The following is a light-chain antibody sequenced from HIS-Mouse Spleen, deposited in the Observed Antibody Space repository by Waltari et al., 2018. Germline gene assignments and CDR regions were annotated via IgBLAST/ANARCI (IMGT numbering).Light chain of an antibody. J-gene: IGLJ2*01. V-gene: IGLV2-23*01. CDR3: YSTDSSGNHRV. CDR1: SIDVGRYNL. CDR2: EDS. Sequence: QSALTQPASVSGSPGQSITIPCTGTSIDVGRYNLFSWYQQHPGKAPKLMIYEDSKRPSGIPERFSGSSSGTMATLTISGAQVEDEADYYCYSTDSSGNHRVFGGGTKLTVL.